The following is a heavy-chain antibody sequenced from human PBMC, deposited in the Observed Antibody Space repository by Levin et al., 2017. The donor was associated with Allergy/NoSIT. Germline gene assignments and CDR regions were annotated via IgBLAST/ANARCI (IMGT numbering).Heavy chain of an antibody. Sequence: SETLSLTCAVFGGSFSGYYWNWIRQPPGKGLEWIGEINHSGSTNYNPSLKSRVTISADTSKNQFSLKLSSVIAADTAVYYCAVAVTPYHYFDYWGQGTLVTVSS. V-gene: IGHV4-34*01. D-gene: IGHD2-21*01. CDR2: INHSGST. CDR1: GGSFSGYY. CDR3: AVAVTPYHYFDY. J-gene: IGHJ4*02.